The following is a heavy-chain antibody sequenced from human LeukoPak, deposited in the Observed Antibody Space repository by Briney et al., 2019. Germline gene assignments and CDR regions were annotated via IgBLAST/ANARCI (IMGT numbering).Heavy chain of an antibody. CDR1: GGSISSGGYY. J-gene: IGHJ4*02. Sequence: SGTLSLTCTVSGGSISSGGYYWSWIRQHPGKGLEWIGYIYYSGSTYYNPSLKSRVTISVDTSKNQFSLKLSSVTAADTAVYYCARAGVSSSMLYYFDYWGQGTLVTVSS. V-gene: IGHV4-31*03. CDR2: IYYSGST. D-gene: IGHD2-2*01. CDR3: ARAGVSSSMLYYFDY.